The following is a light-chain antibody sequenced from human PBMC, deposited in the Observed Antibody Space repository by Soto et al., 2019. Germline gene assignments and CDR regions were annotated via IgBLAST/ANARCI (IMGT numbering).Light chain of an antibody. V-gene: IGKV1-5*03. CDR3: QHYNSYSEA. CDR2: KAS. CDR1: QTISSW. J-gene: IGKJ1*01. Sequence: DIQMTQSPSTLSGSVGDRVTITCRASQTISSWLAWYQQKPGKAPKLLIYKASTLKSGVPSRFSCSGSGTEFTLTISSLQPDDFATYYCQHYNSYSEAFCQGTKVELK.